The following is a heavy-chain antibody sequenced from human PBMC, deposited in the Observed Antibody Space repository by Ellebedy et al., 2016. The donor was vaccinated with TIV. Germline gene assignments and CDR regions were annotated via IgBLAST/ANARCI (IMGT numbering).Heavy chain of an antibody. CDR3: VKEGGNGDHPTTFDC. V-gene: IGHV3-66*01. D-gene: IGHD4-17*01. Sequence: GESLKISCAASGFIVTSNYMSWVRQAPGKGLEWVSVIYSGGSTHYADSVKGRFTISRDNSKNTLYLQMNSLRAEDTALYYCVKEGGNGDHPTTFDCWGHGTLVTVSS. J-gene: IGHJ4*01. CDR2: IYSGGST. CDR1: GFIVTSNY.